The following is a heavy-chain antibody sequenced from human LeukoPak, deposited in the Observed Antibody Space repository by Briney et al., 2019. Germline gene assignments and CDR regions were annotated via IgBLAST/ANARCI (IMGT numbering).Heavy chain of an antibody. D-gene: IGHD3-22*01. J-gene: IGHJ1*01. CDR1: GGSFSGYY. V-gene: IGHV4-34*01. CDR3: ARGPTYYYDSSGYSFFCQH. Sequence: PSETLSLTCAVYGGSFSGYYWSWIRQPPGKGLEWIGEITHSGSTNYNPSLKSRVTISVDTSKNQFSLKLSFVTAADTAVYYCARGPTYYYDSSGYSFFCQHGGQGTRVTVSS. CDR2: ITHSGST.